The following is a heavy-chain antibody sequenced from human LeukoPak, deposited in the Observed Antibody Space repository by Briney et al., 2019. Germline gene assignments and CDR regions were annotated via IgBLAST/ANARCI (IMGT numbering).Heavy chain of an antibody. D-gene: IGHD1-26*01. J-gene: IGHJ4*02. Sequence: SETLSLTCAVYGGSFSGYYWSWIRQPPGKGLEWIGEINHSGSTNYNPSLKSRVTISVDTSKNQFSRKLSSVTAADTAVYYCARLGRGSYFSYWGQGTLVTVSS. CDR3: ARLGRGSYFSY. CDR2: INHSGST. V-gene: IGHV4-34*01. CDR1: GGSFSGYY.